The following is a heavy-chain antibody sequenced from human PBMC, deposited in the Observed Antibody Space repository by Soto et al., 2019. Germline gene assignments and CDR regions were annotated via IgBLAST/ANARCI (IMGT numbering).Heavy chain of an antibody. V-gene: IGHV3-73*01. Sequence: EVLLVESGGGLVQPGGSLKLSCAASDFTLIGSTMHWVRQVSGKGLEWVGRIRSKSNSYATAYAASVKGRFTISRNDSKNTAYLQMNSLKTEDTAVYYCTSAGPYSSGDYWGQGTLVTVSS. CDR3: TSAGPYSSGDY. D-gene: IGHD6-19*01. CDR2: IRSKSNSYAT. CDR1: DFTLIGST. J-gene: IGHJ4*02.